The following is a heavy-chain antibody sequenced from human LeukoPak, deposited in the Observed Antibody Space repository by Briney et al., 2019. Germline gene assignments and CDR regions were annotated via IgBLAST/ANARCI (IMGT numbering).Heavy chain of an antibody. D-gene: IGHD2-8*02. CDR2: IYYSGST. CDR3: ARVSLVFSRRYAMDV. Sequence: SETLSLTCTVSGGSVSSGSYYCSWIRQPPGKGLEWIGYIYYSGSTNYNPSLKSRVTISVDTSKNQFSLNLSSVTAADTAVYYCARVSLVFSRRYAMDVWGQGTTVTVSS. J-gene: IGHJ6*02. V-gene: IGHV4-61*01. CDR1: GGSVSSGSYY.